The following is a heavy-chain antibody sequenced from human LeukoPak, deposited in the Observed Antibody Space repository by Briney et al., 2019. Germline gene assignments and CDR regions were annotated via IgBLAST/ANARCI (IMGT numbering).Heavy chain of an antibody. CDR1: GFTFNNYQ. Sequence: GGSPRLSCSASGFTFNNYQMHWVRQAPGKGLEYVSAISNNGDRTFHADSVKGRFTISRDNSKSTLYLQMSSLRVDDTAIYYCVTGFTGWEIDFWGQGTLVTVSS. V-gene: IGHV3-64D*06. CDR3: VTGFTGWEIDF. D-gene: IGHD1-14*01. J-gene: IGHJ4*02. CDR2: ISNNGDRT.